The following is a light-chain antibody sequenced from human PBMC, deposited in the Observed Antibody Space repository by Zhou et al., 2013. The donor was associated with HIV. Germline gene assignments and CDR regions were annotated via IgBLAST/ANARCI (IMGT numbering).Light chain of an antibody. J-gene: IGKJ1*01. V-gene: IGKV3-20*01. CDR3: HQWGNSPRT. CDR2: GAS. CDR1: QSVTSNY. Sequence: EIVLTQSPGTLSLSPGERAILSCRASQSVTSNYLAWFQQKPGQAPRLLIYGASSRATGIPDRFSGSGSGTDFTLTINRLEPEDFAVYYCHQWGNSPRTFGLRDQGGNQT.